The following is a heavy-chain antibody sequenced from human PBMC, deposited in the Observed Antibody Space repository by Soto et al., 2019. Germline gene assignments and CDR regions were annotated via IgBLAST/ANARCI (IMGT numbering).Heavy chain of an antibody. V-gene: IGHV4-30-4*01. CDR1: GGSISSGDYY. J-gene: IGHJ5*02. CDR2: IYYSGST. CDR3: ARERPDGSRLDP. D-gene: IGHD6-13*01. Sequence: SETLSLTCTVSGGSISSGDYYWSWIRQPPGKGLEWIGYIYYSGSTYYNPSLKSRVTISVGTSKNQFSLKLSSVTAADTAVFYCARERPDGSRLDPWGQGTLVTVSS.